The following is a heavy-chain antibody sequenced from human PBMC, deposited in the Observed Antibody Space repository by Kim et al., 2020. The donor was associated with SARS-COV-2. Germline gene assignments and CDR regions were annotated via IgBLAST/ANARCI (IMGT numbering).Heavy chain of an antibody. CDR2: T. Sequence: TYYNPSRKSRVTISVDTSKNQFSLKLGSVTAAETAVYYCARRVEMATMWYWGQGTLVTVSS. V-gene: IGHV4-39*01. J-gene: IGHJ4*02. D-gene: IGHD5-12*01. CDR3: ARRVEMATMWY.